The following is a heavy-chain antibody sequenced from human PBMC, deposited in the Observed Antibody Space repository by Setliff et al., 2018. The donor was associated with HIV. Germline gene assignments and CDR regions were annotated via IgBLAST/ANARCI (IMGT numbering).Heavy chain of an antibody. CDR2: INPNSGGT. Sequence: ASVKVSCKASGYTFTGYYMHWVRQAPGQGLEWMGHINPNSGGTTYAQKFQGRVTMTRDTSISTAYMELSSLRSEDTAVYYCATRAYDSSGYLRSRVSGAALDIWGQGTMVTVSS. V-gene: IGHV1-2*06. J-gene: IGHJ3*02. CDR3: ATRAYDSSGYLRSRVSGAALDI. D-gene: IGHD3-22*01. CDR1: GYTFTGYY.